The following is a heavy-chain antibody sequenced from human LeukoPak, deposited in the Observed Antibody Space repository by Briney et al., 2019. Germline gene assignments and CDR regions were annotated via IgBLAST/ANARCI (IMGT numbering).Heavy chain of an antibody. V-gene: IGHV1-2*06. Sequence: ASVTVSCKASGYTFTDYYIHWVRQAPGQGLEWMGRINPNSGGTNYAQNFQGRVTMTRDTSISTAYMELSRLRSDDTAVYYCARRRSRAFDIWGQGTMVTVSS. J-gene: IGHJ3*02. D-gene: IGHD5-24*01. CDR3: ARRRSRAFDI. CDR1: GYTFTDYY. CDR2: INPNSGGT.